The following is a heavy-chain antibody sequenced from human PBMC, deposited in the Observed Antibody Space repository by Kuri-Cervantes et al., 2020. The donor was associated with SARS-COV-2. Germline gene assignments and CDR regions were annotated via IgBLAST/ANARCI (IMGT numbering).Heavy chain of an antibody. CDR3: AKTYYDFWSGYPGDY. Sequence: ETLSLTCAASGFTFSSYAVSWVRQAPGKGLEWVSAISGSGGSTYYADSVKGRFTISRDNSENTLYLQMNSLRAEDTAVYYCAKTYYDFWSGYPGDYWGQGTLVTVSS. V-gene: IGHV3-23*01. J-gene: IGHJ4*02. CDR2: ISGSGGST. D-gene: IGHD3-3*01. CDR1: GFTFSSYA.